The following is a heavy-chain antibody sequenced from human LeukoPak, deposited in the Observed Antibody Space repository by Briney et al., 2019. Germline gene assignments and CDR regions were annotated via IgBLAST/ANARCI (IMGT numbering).Heavy chain of an antibody. CDR3: ARGVAAAGRGFDP. Sequence: TLSLTCTVSGGSISSGGYYWSWIRQHPGKGLEWIGYIYYSGSTYYNPSLKSRVTISVDTSRNQFSLKLSSVTAADTAVYYCARGVAAAGRGFDPWGQGTLVTVSS. D-gene: IGHD6-13*01. CDR1: GGSISSGGYY. V-gene: IGHV4-31*03. J-gene: IGHJ5*02. CDR2: IYYSGST.